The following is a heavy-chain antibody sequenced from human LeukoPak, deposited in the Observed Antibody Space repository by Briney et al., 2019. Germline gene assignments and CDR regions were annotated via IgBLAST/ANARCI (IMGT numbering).Heavy chain of an antibody. J-gene: IGHJ4*02. CDR2: ISFSGANT. D-gene: IGHD2-15*01. Sequence: PGGSLTLSCAASGFTFSDSAMTWVRQAPGKGLDWVSLISFSGANTYYADSVKGRFTISRDNSKDTLFLQMNSLKTEDTAVYYCTPAPLYCRGSYCHDWGQGALVTVSS. V-gene: IGHV3-23*01. CDR3: TPAPLYCRGSYCHD. CDR1: GFTFSDSA.